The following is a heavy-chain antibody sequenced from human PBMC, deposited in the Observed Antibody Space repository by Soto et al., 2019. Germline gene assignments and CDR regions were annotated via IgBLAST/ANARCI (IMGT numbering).Heavy chain of an antibody. V-gene: IGHV1-18*01. Sequence: QGQLVQSGPEVKKPGASVKVSCKASGYTFSRYGISWVRQAPGQGLEWMGWVSGYNGDTKYAQKVKGRVTMTIDTSTYPAYMEWGSLTSDDTAIYYCAKNGQPPYYYYGMDVWGQGTTVTVSS. D-gene: IGHD2-8*01. CDR1: GYTFSRYG. CDR2: VSGYNGDT. J-gene: IGHJ6*02. CDR3: AKNGQPPYYYYGMDV.